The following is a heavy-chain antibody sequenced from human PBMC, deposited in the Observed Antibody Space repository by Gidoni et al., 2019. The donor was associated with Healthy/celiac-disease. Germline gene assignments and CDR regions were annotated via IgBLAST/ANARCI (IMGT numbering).Heavy chain of an antibody. J-gene: IGHJ5*02. CDR1: GGSISSSSYY. V-gene: IGHV4-39*07. CDR3: ARVRPHTLAYCGGDCYYNWFDP. Sequence: QLQLQESGPGLVKPSETLSLTCTVSGGSISSSSYYWGWIRQPPGKGLEWIGSIYYSGSTYYNPSLKSRVTISVDTSKNQFSLKLSSVTAADTAVYYCARVRPHTLAYCGGDCYYNWFDPWGQGTLVTVSS. CDR2: IYYSGST. D-gene: IGHD2-21*01.